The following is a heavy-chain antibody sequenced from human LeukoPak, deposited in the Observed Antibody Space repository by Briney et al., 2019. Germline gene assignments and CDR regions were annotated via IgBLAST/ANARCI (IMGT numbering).Heavy chain of an antibody. J-gene: IGHJ4*02. CDR2: IYTRGST. V-gene: IGHV4-4*07. CDR3: AGGGDSGGYYYPMFNY. CDR1: GGSISSYY. Sequence: SETLSLTCTVSGGSISSYYWSWIRQPAGKGLEWIGRIYTRGSTNYNPSLKSRVTMSVDTSKNQFSLKLSSVTAADTAVYYCAGGGDSGGYYYPMFNYWGPGTLVTVSS. D-gene: IGHD3-22*01.